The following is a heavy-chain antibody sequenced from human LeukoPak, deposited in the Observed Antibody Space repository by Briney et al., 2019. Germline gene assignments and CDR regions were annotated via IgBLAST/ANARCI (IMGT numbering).Heavy chain of an antibody. D-gene: IGHD1-26*01. CDR2: IDNSGYTI. CDR1: GFTFNSYE. Sequence: PGGSLRLSCAASGFTFNSYEMNWVRQAPGRGLEWISYIDNSGYTIYYADSVKGRFTISRDNAKNSLYLQMNSLRAADTAVYYCARIPAYYHFDYWGQGTLVAVSS. CDR3: ARIPAYYHFDY. V-gene: IGHV3-48*03. J-gene: IGHJ4*02.